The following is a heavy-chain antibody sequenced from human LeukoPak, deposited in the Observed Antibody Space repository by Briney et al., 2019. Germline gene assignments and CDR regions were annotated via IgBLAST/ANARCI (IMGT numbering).Heavy chain of an antibody. CDR3: AGGGTTSFDY. CDR2: ISFSNSTL. D-gene: IGHD4-17*01. Sequence: GGSLRLSCAASGFNVSYYSMNWVRQAPGKGLEWVSYISFSNSTLYYADSVRGRFTISRDNAKNSLSLQMNSLRAEDTAVYYCAGGGTTSFDYWGQGILVTVSS. J-gene: IGHJ4*02. V-gene: IGHV3-48*04. CDR1: GFNVSYYS.